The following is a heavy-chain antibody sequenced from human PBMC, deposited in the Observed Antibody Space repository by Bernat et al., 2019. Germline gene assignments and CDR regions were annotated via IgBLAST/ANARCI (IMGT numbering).Heavy chain of an antibody. CDR3: ARTVLRFLEWLSSGGAFDI. V-gene: IGHV1-18*01. CDR1: GYTFTSYG. CDR2: ISAYNGNT. J-gene: IGHJ3*02. D-gene: IGHD3-3*01. Sequence: QVQLVQSGAEVKKPGASVKVSCKASGYTFTSYGISWVRQAPGQGLEWMGLISAYNGNTNYAQKLQGRVTMTTDTSTSTAYMELRSLRSDDTAVYYCARTVLRFLEWLSSGGAFDIWGQGTMVTVSS.